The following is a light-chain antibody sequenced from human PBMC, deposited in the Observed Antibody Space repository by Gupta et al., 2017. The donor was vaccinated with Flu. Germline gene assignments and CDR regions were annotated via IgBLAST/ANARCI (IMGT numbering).Light chain of an antibody. Sequence: EIVLTQSPDTLSLSPGERATLSCRASQSVSSSSPRLLIYGASSRATGIPDRFSGSGSGTDFTLTISRLEPEDFAVYYCQQYGSSPRTFGQGTKVEIK. CDR3: QQYGSSPRT. CDR2: GAS. J-gene: IGKJ1*01. V-gene: IGKV3-20*01. CDR1: QSVSSSS.